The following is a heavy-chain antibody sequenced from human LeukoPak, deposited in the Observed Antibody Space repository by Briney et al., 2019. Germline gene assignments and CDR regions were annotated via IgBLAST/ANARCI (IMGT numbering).Heavy chain of an antibody. CDR2: ISGSGGST. CDR1: GFTFSSYA. CDR3: ALVTTVYIDY. V-gene: IGHV3-23*01. J-gene: IGHJ4*02. D-gene: IGHD4-17*01. Sequence: PGGSLRLSCAASGFTFSSYAMSWVRQAPGKGLEWVSAISGSGGSTYYADSVKGRFTISRDNSKNTLYLQMNGLRAEDTAVYYCALVTTVYIDYWGQGTLVTVSS.